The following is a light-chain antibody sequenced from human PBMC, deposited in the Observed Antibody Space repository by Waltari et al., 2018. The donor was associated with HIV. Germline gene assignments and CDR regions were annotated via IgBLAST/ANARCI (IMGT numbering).Light chain of an antibody. CDR2: QKY. CDR3: PAWDSSLSGYL. J-gene: IGLJ1*01. CDR1: SSNIGNDN. V-gene: IGLV1-47*01. Sequence: QSVLTQPPSASGTPGQRVTISCSGSSSNIGNDNVYWYHTRPGTAPTLLIYQKYHRPSGVSGRFSGSKSGASASLDIIGLRSEDEADYYCPAWDSSLSGYLFGAGTKLTVL.